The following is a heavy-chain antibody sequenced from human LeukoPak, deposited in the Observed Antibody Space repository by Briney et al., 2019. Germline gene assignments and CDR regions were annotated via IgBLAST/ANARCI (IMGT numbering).Heavy chain of an antibody. V-gene: IGHV1-46*01. CDR3: ARDGPRIAALGEDFDY. D-gene: IGHD6-6*01. CDR1: GYTFTSYY. J-gene: IGHJ4*02. Sequence: ASVKVSCKASGYTFTSYYMHWVRQAPGQGLEWMGIINPSGGSTSYAQKFQGRVTMTRDTSTSTVYMELSSLRSEDTAVYYCARDGPRIAALGEDFDYWGQGTLVTVST. CDR2: INPSGGST.